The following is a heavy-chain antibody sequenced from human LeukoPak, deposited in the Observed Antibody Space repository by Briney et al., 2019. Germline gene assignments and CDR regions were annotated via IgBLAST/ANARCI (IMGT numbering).Heavy chain of an antibody. Sequence: GGSLRLSCAASGFAFSNYWMHWVRQVPGKGLVWVSRITRDGSYANYADSVKGRFTFSRDNARNTLYLQMNSLRAEDTALYYCARVVRGGLLLSLYYFDYWGQGTLVTVSS. CDR1: GFAFSNYW. V-gene: IGHV3-74*01. CDR2: ITRDGSYA. CDR3: ARVVRGGLLLSLYYFDY. J-gene: IGHJ4*02. D-gene: IGHD2-15*01.